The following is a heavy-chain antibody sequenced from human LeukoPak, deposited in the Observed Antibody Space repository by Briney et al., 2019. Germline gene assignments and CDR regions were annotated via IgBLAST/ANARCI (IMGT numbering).Heavy chain of an antibody. J-gene: IGHJ3*02. CDR1: GGSISSGYY. CDR2: IYHSGST. V-gene: IGHV4-38-2*02. CDR3: ARGGYSGSYGGDAFDI. D-gene: IGHD1-26*01. Sequence: SETLSLTCTVSGGSISSGYYWGWIRPPPGKGLEWIGSIYHSGSTYYNPSLKSRVTISVDTSKNQFSLKLSSVTAADTAVYYCARGGYSGSYGGDAFDIWGQGTMVTVSS.